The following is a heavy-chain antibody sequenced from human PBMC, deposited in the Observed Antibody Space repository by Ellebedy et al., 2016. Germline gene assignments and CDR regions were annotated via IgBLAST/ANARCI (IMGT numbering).Heavy chain of an antibody. Sequence: ASVQVSCXASGYTFTGYYMHWVRQAPGQGLEWMGWISAYNGNTNYAQKLQGRVTMTTDTSTSTAYMELRSLRSDDTAVYYCAGGHISYCSSNSCYGDYYYYGMDVWGKGTTVTVSS. J-gene: IGHJ6*04. CDR2: ISAYNGNT. CDR1: GYTFTGYY. V-gene: IGHV1-18*04. D-gene: IGHD2-2*01. CDR3: AGGHISYCSSNSCYGDYYYYGMDV.